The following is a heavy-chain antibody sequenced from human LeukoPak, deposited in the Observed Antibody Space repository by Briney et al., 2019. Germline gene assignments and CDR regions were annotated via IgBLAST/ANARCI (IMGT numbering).Heavy chain of an antibody. D-gene: IGHD2-8*01. Sequence: SETLSLTCTVSGGSISSNSYFWGWIRQPPGKGLEWIGSIYYSGSTYYNPSLKSRVTISVDTSKNQFSLKLSSVTAADTAVYYCSIRGREYCTSGVSYNGEYWGQGTLVTVSS. CDR3: SIRGREYCTSGVSYNGEY. CDR2: IYYSGST. V-gene: IGHV4-39*01. CDR1: GGSISSNSYF. J-gene: IGHJ4*02.